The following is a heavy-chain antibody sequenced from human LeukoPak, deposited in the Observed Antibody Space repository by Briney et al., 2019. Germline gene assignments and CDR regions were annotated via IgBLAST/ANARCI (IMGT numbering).Heavy chain of an antibody. Sequence: GGSLRLSCAASGFTFSSYALSWVRQAPGKGLEWVSAMSGGGRRTYYADSVKGRFTISRDNSKNTLYLQMNSLRAEDTAVYYCARPRSYYYDSSGYPDAFDIWGQGTMVTVSS. V-gene: IGHV3-23*01. CDR1: GFTFSSYA. J-gene: IGHJ3*02. CDR2: MSGGGRRT. D-gene: IGHD3-22*01. CDR3: ARPRSYYYDSSGYPDAFDI.